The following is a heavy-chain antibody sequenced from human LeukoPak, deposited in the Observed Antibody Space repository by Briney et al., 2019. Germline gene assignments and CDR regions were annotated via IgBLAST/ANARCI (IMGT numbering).Heavy chain of an antibody. CDR3: AREVPCPSCPARDAFDI. D-gene: IGHD2-2*01. J-gene: IGHJ3*02. CDR1: GGSISSGDYY. V-gene: IGHV4-30-4*08. CDR2: IYYSGST. Sequence: SETLSLTCTVSGGSISSGDYYWSWIRQPRGKGLEWIGYIYYSGSTYYNPSLKSRVTISVDTSKNQFSLKLSSVTAADTAVYYCAREVPCPSCPARDAFDIWGQGTMVTVSS.